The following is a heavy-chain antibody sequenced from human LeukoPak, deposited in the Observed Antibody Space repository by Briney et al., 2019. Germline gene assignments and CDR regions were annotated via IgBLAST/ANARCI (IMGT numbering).Heavy chain of an antibody. Sequence: SETLSLTCTVSGGSVSSGSYYWSWIRQPPGKGLEWIAYIYYSGSTNYNPSLKSRVTISVDTSKNQFSLKLSSVTAADTAVYYCARDLDSGSYSHDAFDIWGQGTMVTV. CDR3: ARDLDSGSYSHDAFDI. CDR1: GGSVSSGSYY. V-gene: IGHV4-61*01. CDR2: IYYSGST. D-gene: IGHD1-26*01. J-gene: IGHJ3*02.